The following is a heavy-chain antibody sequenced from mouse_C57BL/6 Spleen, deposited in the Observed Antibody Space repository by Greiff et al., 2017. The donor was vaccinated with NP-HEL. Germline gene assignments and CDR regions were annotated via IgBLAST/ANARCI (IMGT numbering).Heavy chain of an antibody. Sequence: QVQLQQSGAELVRPGTSVKVSCKASGYAFTNYLIEWVKQRPGQGLEWIGVINPGSGGTTYNEKFKGKATLTADKSSSTAYMQLSSLTSEDSAVYFCARDHGYDNAMDYWGQGTSVTVSS. V-gene: IGHV1-54*01. D-gene: IGHD2-2*01. J-gene: IGHJ4*01. CDR3: ARDHGYDNAMDY. CDR1: GYAFTNYL. CDR2: INPGSGGT.